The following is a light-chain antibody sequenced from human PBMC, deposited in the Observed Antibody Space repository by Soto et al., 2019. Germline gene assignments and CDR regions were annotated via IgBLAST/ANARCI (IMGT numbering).Light chain of an antibody. J-gene: IGKJ1*01. Sequence: EIVLTQSPGTLSLSPGEGATLSCRASQSFSSIFLAWYQQKPGQAPRLLIYGASSRATGIPDRFSGSGSGTDFTLTISRLEPEDFAVYYCQQYGSSPRTFGQGTKVDIK. V-gene: IGKV3-20*01. CDR1: QSFSSIF. CDR2: GAS. CDR3: QQYGSSPRT.